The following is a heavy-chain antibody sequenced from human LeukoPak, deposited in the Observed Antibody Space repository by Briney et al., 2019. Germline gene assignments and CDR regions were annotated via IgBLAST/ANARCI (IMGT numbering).Heavy chain of an antibody. Sequence: GGSLRLSCAASGFTFSGYWMSWVRQAPGKGLEWVANIQQDGSEKYYVDSVEGRFTISRDNAKNSLYLQMNSLRAEDTAVYYCARDRAFYSSGWYSGAPFHYWGQGTLVTVSS. CDR1: GFTFSGYW. V-gene: IGHV3-7*01. CDR2: IQQDGSEK. J-gene: IGHJ4*02. CDR3: ARDRAFYSSGWYSGAPFHY. D-gene: IGHD6-19*01.